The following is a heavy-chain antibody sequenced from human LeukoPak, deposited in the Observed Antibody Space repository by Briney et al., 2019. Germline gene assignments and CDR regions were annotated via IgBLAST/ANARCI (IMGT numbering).Heavy chain of an antibody. D-gene: IGHD4-23*01. J-gene: IGHJ4*02. CDR2: IWYNGNT. CDR1: GFTFSTYG. Sequence: PGRSLRLSCAASGFTFSTYGMHWVRQAPGKGLEWVSDIWYNGNTYYADSVKGRFTISRDNSKSTLYLQMNSLRAEDTAVYYCAREEGVDGTSGINNWGQGTLVIVSS. CDR3: AREEGVDGTSGINN. V-gene: IGHV3-33*01.